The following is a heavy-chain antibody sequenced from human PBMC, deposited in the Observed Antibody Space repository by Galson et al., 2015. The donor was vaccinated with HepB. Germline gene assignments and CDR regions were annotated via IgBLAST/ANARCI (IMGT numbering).Heavy chain of an antibody. CDR2: ISYDGSNK. CDR3: AKEGGGPRSYWYFDL. D-gene: IGHD3-16*01. V-gene: IGHV3-30*18. J-gene: IGHJ2*01. CDR1: GFTFSSYG. Sequence: SLRLSCAASGFTFSSYGMHWVRQAPGKGLEWVAVISYDGSNKYYADSVKGRFTISRDNSKNTLYLQMNSLRAEDTAVYYCAKEGGGPRSYWYFDLWGRGTLVTVSS.